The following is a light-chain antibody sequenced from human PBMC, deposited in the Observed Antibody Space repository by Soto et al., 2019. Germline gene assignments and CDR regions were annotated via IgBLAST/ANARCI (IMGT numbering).Light chain of an antibody. V-gene: IGKV1-39*01. CDR2: AAS. CDR3: QHSYSTPYT. J-gene: IGKJ4*01. CDR1: QSISSY. Sequence: EIQETQLPSSPVFSLREKNTINFRAIQSISSYLNWYQQKPGKAPKLLIYAASSLQSGVPSRFSGSGSGTDFTLTISSLQPEDFATYYCQHSYSTPYTFGGGTKVDIK.